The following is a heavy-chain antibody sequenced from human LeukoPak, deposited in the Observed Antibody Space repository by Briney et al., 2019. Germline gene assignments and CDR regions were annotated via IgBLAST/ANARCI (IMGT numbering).Heavy chain of an antibody. Sequence: PSETLSLTCTVSGGSISSYYWSWIRQPPGKGLEWIGYIYYSGSTNYNPSLKSRVTISVDTSKNQFSLKLSSVTAADTAVYYCATTLEIAAATTSYAFDIWGQGTMVTVSS. CDR3: ATTLEIAAATTSYAFDI. J-gene: IGHJ3*02. CDR2: IYYSGST. CDR1: GGSISSYY. V-gene: IGHV4-59*08. D-gene: IGHD6-13*01.